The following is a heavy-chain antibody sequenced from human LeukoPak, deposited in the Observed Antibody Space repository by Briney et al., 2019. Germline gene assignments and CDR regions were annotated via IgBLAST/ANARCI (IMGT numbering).Heavy chain of an antibody. D-gene: IGHD3-10*01. Sequence: GGSLRLSCGASGFTFSRYWMSWVRQAPGKGLEWVANIKHDGSEKYYVDSAKGRITISRDNANNSLYLQMNILRVEDTAVYYCARRYYYGSGSHYNCFDYWGQGTLVTVSS. J-gene: IGHJ4*02. CDR1: GFTFSRYW. CDR3: ARRYYYGSGSHYNCFDY. V-gene: IGHV3-7*04. CDR2: IKHDGSEK.